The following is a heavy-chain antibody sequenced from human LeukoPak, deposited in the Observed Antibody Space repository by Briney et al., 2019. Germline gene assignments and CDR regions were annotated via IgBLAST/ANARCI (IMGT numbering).Heavy chain of an antibody. V-gene: IGHV3-7*03. J-gene: IGHJ6*02. D-gene: IGHD3-16*01. Sequence: GGSLTLSCAASGFTFSSYWMNWARQAAGRGLKWLDSINHNGNVHSYVDSVKARFPISKDNPKTSLYLQMRTLGPEDTAVYFCRRGGGLDVWGQGATAPVSS. CDR3: RRGGGLDV. CDR1: GFTFSSYW. CDR2: INHNGNVH.